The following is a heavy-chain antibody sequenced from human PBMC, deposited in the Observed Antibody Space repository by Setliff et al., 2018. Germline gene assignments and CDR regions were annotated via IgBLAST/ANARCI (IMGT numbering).Heavy chain of an antibody. V-gene: IGHV4-38-2*02. CDR2: IHHSGKA. CDR1: GFSISSGYY. CDR3: ARDRGSNNSPEDFDY. D-gene: IGHD1-1*01. J-gene: IGHJ4*02. Sequence: PSETLSLTCAVSGFSISSGYYWGWIRQPPGKGLEWIVNIHHSGKAYYNPSLKSRVTMSIDTSKNQFFLKVRSVTAADTAVYYCARDRGSNNSPEDFDYWGLGTLVTVSS.